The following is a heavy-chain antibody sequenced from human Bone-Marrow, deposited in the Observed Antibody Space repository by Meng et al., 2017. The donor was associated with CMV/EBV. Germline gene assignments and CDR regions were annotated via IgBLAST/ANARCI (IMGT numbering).Heavy chain of an antibody. D-gene: IGHD6-13*01. Sequence: GESLKISCAASGFPFVGYWMSWVRQAPGGGLEWVANINYYGTSTYYLDSVKGRFTISRDNAENSLFLQMNNLRAEDTAVYCCAREFSAADYYFDNWGQGTRVTVSS. J-gene: IGHJ4*02. CDR2: INYYGTST. CDR3: AREFSAADYYFDN. V-gene: IGHV3-7*01. CDR1: GFPFVGYW.